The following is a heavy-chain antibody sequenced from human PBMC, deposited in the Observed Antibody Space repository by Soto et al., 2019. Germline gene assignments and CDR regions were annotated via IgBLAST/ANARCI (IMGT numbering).Heavy chain of an antibody. CDR2: ISSSSSYI. D-gene: IGHD3-22*01. J-gene: IGHJ6*02. CDR1: GFTFSTFS. Sequence: GGSLRLSCAASGFTFSTFSMNWVRQAPGKGLEWVSSISSSSSYIYYADSVKGRFTISRDNAKNSLYLQMNSLRAEDTAVYYCARYDSSGYYWPYYYYGMDVWGQGTTVTVSS. V-gene: IGHV3-21*01. CDR3: ARYDSSGYYWPYYYYGMDV.